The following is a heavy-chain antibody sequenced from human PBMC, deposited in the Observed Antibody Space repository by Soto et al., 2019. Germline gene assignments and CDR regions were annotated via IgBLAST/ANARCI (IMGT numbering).Heavy chain of an antibody. CDR2: ISGSGGST. CDR3: VKDGVRCFEWDNYGMAV. Sequence: GGSLRLSCAASGFTFSSYAMSWVRQALGQGLEWVSAISGSGGSTYYADSVKGRFTISRDNSKNTQYLQMNSLRAEDTAAYYCVKDGVRCFEWDNYGMAVWGSGTRV. D-gene: IGHD1-26*01. J-gene: IGHJ6*04. V-gene: IGHV3-23*01. CDR1: GFTFSSYA.